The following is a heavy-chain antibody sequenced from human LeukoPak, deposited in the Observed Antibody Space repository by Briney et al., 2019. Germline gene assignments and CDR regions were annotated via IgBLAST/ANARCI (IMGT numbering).Heavy chain of an antibody. V-gene: IGHV1-18*01. J-gene: IGHJ6*02. CDR1: GHTFTSYG. CDR3: ARKYYDILTAYSYYYSGIDV. D-gene: IGHD3-9*01. Sequence: GPAGKVSCKACGHTFTSYGISWVRQAPGQGLEWMGWTSAYNSNPSDGQKLEGRVTMRTATSTSTAYMELSSLRSDDTAVYYCARKYYDILTAYSYYYSGIDVWGQGTTVTVSS. CDR2: TSAYNSNP.